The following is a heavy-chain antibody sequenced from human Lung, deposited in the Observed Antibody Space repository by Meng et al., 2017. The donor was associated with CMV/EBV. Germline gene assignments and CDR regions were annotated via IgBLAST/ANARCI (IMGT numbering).Heavy chain of an antibody. CDR1: GYTFTGYY. CDR3: ARDRYIRVGAPGDY. Sequence: ASVKVSXKASGYTFTGYYMHWVRQAPGQGLEWMGWINSNSGGTNYAQKFQGRVTMTRDTSISIAYMVLSRLRSDDTAVYYCARDRYIRVGAPGDYWGQGSLVTVSS. V-gene: IGHV1-2*02. CDR2: INSNSGGT. D-gene: IGHD1-26*01. J-gene: IGHJ4*02.